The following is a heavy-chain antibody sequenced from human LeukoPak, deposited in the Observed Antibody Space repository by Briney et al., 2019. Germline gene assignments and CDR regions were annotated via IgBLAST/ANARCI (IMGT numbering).Heavy chain of an antibody. V-gene: IGHV1-69*05. D-gene: IGHD3-22*01. J-gene: IGHJ4*02. CDR3: ARDPDYDSSGYLPPVDDY. Sequence: SVKVSCKASGGTFSSYAISWVRQAPGQGLEWMGRIIPIFGTANYAQKFQGRVTITTDESTSTAYMELSTLRSEDTGVYYCARDPDYDSSGYLPPVDDYWGQGTLVTVSS. CDR2: IIPIFGTA. CDR1: GGTFSSYA.